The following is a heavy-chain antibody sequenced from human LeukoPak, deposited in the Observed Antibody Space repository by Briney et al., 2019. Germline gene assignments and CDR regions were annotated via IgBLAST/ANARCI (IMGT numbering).Heavy chain of an antibody. CDR3: AREGRPQWLEERAYYFDY. CDR1: GFTFSSYS. V-gene: IGHV3-21*01. D-gene: IGHD6-19*01. CDR2: ISSSSSFT. Sequence: GGSLRLSCAASGFTFSSYSMNWVRQAPGKGLEWVSSISSSSSFTYYADSVKGRFTISRDNAKNSLYLQMNSLRAEDTAVYFCAREGRPQWLEERAYYFDYWGQGTLVTVSS. J-gene: IGHJ4*02.